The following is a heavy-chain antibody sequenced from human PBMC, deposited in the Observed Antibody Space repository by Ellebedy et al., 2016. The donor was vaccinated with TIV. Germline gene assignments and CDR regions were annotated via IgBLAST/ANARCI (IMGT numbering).Heavy chain of an antibody. J-gene: IGHJ4*02. V-gene: IGHV3-23*01. Sequence: GESLKISXVASGFTFSNYAMSWVRQAPGKGLEWVSAISASGGSTYYADSVKGRFTISRDNSRNLLYLQMNSLRPEDTAMYYCAKDHQGSIDYWGQGTLVTVSP. CDR1: GFTFSNYA. CDR3: AKDHQGSIDY. CDR2: ISASGGST.